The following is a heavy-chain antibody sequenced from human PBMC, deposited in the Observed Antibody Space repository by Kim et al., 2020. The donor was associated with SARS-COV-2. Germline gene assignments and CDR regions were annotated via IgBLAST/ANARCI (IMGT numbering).Heavy chain of an antibody. V-gene: IGHV3-49*03. J-gene: IGHJ6*02. Sequence: GGSLRLSCTASGFTFGDYAMSWFRQAPGKGLEWVGFIRSKAYGGTTEYAASVKGRFTISRDDSKSIAYLQMNSLKTEDTAVYYCTREAHSSGWYYVTYYYYGMDVWGQGTTVTVSS. CDR2: IRSKAYGGTT. CDR3: TREAHSSGWYYVTYYYYGMDV. CDR1: GFTFGDYA. D-gene: IGHD6-19*01.